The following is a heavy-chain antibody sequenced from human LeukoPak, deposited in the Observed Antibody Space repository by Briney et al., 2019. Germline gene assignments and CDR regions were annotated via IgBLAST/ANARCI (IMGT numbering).Heavy chain of an antibody. V-gene: IGHV4-34*01. CDR1: GGSFSGYY. J-gene: IGHJ4*02. Sequence: KPSETLSLTCAVYGGSFSGYYWSWIRQPPGKGLEWIGEINHSGSTNYNPSLRSRVTISIDTSKNQFSLKLSSVTAADTALYYCARHVAVAANYDYWGQGSLVIVSS. CDR2: INHSGST. D-gene: IGHD6-19*01. CDR3: ARHVAVAANYDY.